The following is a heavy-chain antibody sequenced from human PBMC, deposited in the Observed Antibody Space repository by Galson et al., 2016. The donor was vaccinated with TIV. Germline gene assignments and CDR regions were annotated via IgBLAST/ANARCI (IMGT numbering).Heavy chain of an antibody. CDR1: GYTFLSYD. J-gene: IGHJ6*02. D-gene: IGHD4-17*01. CDR3: ARGAYGSYSYGMDN. CDR2: VNPHSGNT. Sequence: SVKVSCKASGYTFLSYDINWVRQAPGQGLEWMGWVNPHSGNTGYSQKFLGRVTMTRNMSISVAYMELSSLRSEDTAVYYRARGAYGSYSYGMDNWGQGTTVTVSS. V-gene: IGHV1-8*02.